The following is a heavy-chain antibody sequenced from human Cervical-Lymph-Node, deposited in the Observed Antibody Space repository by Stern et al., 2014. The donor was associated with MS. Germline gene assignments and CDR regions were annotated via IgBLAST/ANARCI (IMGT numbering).Heavy chain of an antibody. D-gene: IGHD3-10*01. V-gene: IGHV2-70*15. CDR2: LDWDDDQ. CDR1: GFSLSSTGMC. CDR3: SRMPFGGEGSGNYFDY. J-gene: IGHJ4*02. Sequence: QVTLRESGPSLLRPTQTLTLTCSFTGFSLSSTGMCVSWFRQPPGKALEWLARLDWDDDQYYSPSLTTRLTISKDPSTNQVVLSMTNVDPVDTATYYCSRMPFGGEGSGNYFDYWGQGSLVIVSS.